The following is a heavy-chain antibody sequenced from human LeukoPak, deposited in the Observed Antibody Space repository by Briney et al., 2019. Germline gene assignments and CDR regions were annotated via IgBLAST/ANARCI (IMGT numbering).Heavy chain of an antibody. Sequence: SVKVSCKASGGTFSSYAISWVRQAPGQGLEWMGGIIPIFGTANYAQKFQGRVTITADESTSTAYMELSSLRSEDTAVYYCARDGIFRGITENYYDSSGYWPFDPWAREPWSPSPQ. J-gene: IGHJ5*02. D-gene: IGHD3-22*01. V-gene: IGHV1-69*01. CDR2: IIPIFGTA. CDR1: GGTFSSYA. CDR3: ARDGIFRGITENYYDSSGYWPFDP.